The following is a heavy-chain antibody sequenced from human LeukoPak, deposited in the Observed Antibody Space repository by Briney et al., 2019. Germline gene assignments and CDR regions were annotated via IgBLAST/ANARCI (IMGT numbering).Heavy chain of an antibody. Sequence: PGRSLRLSCAASGFTFSSNAIHWVRQAPGKGLEWVAEISYDGGNTYYAGSVKGRFTISRDNSKNTLYLQMNSLRAEDTAVYYCAKEGTGIHFDYWGQGTLVTVSS. CDR1: GFTFSSNA. V-gene: IGHV3-30-3*01. D-gene: IGHD1-1*01. CDR3: AKEGTGIHFDY. CDR2: ISYDGGNT. J-gene: IGHJ4*02.